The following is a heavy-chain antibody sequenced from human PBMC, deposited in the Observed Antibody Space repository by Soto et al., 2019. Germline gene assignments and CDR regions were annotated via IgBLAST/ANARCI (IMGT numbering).Heavy chain of an antibody. CDR1: GXXXSYTY. D-gene: IGHD2-2*01. CDR3: ARDMPDGVDV. Sequence: DVQLVESGGGLVQPGGSLRLSXVXSGXXXSYTYMSWARQAPGKGLEWVSVFYDGDAEYYADSVKGRFTISRDKSKNTLYLQMNSLRAEDTAVYYCARDMPDGVDVWGQGTTVTVSS. CDR2: FYDGDAE. V-gene: IGHV3-66*01. J-gene: IGHJ6*02.